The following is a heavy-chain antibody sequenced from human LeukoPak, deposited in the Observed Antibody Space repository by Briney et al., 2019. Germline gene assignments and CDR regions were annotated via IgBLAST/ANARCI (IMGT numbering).Heavy chain of an antibody. CDR1: GYTFTDYY. CDR2: MNPNSGGT. CDR3: ARDGSERNDYYYYHMDV. J-gene: IGHJ6*04. D-gene: IGHD5-12*01. V-gene: IGHV1-2*02. Sequence: ASVKVSCKASGYTFTDYYIHWVRQAPGQGLEWMAWMNPNSGGTSYAQKFQGRVTMTRDRSIDTAYMELSRLRIDDTAIYYCARDGSERNDYYYYHMDVWGKGTSVTVSS.